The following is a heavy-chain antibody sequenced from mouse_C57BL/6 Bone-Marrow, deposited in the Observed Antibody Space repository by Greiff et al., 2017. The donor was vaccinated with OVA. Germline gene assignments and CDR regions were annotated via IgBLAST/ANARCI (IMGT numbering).Heavy chain of an antibody. Sequence: QVQLQQPGAELVKPGASVKLSCKASGYTFTSYWMHWVKQRPGQGLEWIGMIHPNSGSTNYNEKFKSKATLTVDKSSSTAYMQLSSLTSEDSAVYYCARRPFYYGNYGYAMDYWGQGTSVTVSS. V-gene: IGHV1-64*01. J-gene: IGHJ4*01. CDR3: ARRPFYYGNYGYAMDY. D-gene: IGHD2-1*01. CDR2: IHPNSGST. CDR1: GYTFTSYW.